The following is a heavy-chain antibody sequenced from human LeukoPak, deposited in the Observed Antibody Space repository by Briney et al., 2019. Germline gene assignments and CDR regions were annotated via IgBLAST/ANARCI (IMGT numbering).Heavy chain of an antibody. V-gene: IGHV3-23*01. CDR1: GFTFSRYA. Sequence: GGSLRLSCAAYGFTFSRYAMSWVRQAPGKGLEWVSSLSASGGNTYYADSVKGRFTISRDNSKDTLDLQMNSLRAEDTAIYYCAKDRGSYGDYAVFDFRGQGTLVTVSS. CDR3: AKDRGSYGDYAVFDF. D-gene: IGHD4-17*01. CDR2: LSASGGNT. J-gene: IGHJ4*02.